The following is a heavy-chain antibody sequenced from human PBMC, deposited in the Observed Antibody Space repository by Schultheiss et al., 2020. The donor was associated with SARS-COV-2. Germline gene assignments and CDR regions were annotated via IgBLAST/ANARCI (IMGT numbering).Heavy chain of an antibody. D-gene: IGHD2-21*02. J-gene: IGHJ6*02. Sequence: GESLKISCKASGYTFTSYGLSWVRQAPGQGLEWMGWISAYNGNTSYAQKLQGRVTMTTDTSTSTAYMELRSLRSDDTAVYYCARDRHIVVVTAIGYYYYGMDVWGQGTTVTVSS. CDR3: ARDRHIVVVTAIGYYYYGMDV. V-gene: IGHV1-18*01. CDR1: GYTFTSYG. CDR2: ISAYNGNT.